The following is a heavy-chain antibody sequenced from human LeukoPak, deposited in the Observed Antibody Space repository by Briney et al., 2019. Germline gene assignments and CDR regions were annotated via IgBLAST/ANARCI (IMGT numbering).Heavy chain of an antibody. J-gene: IGHJ4*02. CDR2: ISSSSSTI. V-gene: IGHV3-48*01. CDR3: ARSDTYYYDSSGPEDY. Sequence: PGGSLRLSCAASGFTFSSYSMNWVRQAPGKGLEWVSYISSSSSTIYYADSVKGRFTISRDNSKNTLYLQMNSLRAEDTAVYYCARSDTYYYDSSGPEDYWGQGTLSPSPQ. D-gene: IGHD3-22*01. CDR1: GFTFSSYS.